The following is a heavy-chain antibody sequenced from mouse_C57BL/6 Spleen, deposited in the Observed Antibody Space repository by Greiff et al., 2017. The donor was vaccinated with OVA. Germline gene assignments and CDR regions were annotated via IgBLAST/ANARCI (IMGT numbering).Heavy chain of an antibody. D-gene: IGHD1-1*01. V-gene: IGHV1-53*01. CDR1: GYTFTSYW. CDR3: ARTLDYYGSRDWYFDV. Sequence: QVQLQQPGTELVKPGASVKLSCKASGYTFTSYWMHWVKQRPGQGLEWIGNINPSNGGTNYNEKFKSKATLTVDKSSSTAYMQLSSLTSEDSAVYYCARTLDYYGSRDWYFDVWGTGTTVTVSS. CDR2: INPSNGGT. J-gene: IGHJ1*03.